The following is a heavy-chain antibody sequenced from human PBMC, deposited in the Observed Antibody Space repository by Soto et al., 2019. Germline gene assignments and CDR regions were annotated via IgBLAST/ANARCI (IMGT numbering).Heavy chain of an antibody. V-gene: IGHV1-18*01. CDR1: GYTFTSYA. CDR2: ISAYNGYT. D-gene: IGHD2-21*01. CDR3: ARYSPPVDY. J-gene: IGHJ4*02. Sequence: QVQLVQSGAEVKKPGASVKVSCKASGYTFTSYAISWVRQAPGQGLEGMGWISAYNGYTKYALMLQGRVTMTTDTSTSTAYMALRSLRSDDTAVYYCARYSPPVDYWGQGTLVTVSS.